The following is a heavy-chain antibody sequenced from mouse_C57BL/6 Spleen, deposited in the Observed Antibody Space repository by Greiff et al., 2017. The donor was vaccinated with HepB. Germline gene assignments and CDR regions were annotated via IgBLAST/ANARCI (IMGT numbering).Heavy chain of an antibody. CDR1: GYAFSSSW. V-gene: IGHV1-82*01. D-gene: IGHD2-9*01. CDR2: IYPGDGDT. Sequence: QVQLQQSGPELVKPGASVKISCKASGYAFSSSWMNWVKQRPGKGLEWIGRIYPGDGDTNYNGKFKGKATLTADKSSSTAYMQLSSLTSEDSAVYFCARAYYGYGEYYFDYWGQGTTLTVSS. J-gene: IGHJ2*01. CDR3: ARAYYGYGEYYFDY.